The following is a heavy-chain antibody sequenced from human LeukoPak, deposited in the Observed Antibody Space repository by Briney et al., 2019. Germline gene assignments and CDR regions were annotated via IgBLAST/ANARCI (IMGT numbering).Heavy chain of an antibody. V-gene: IGHV4-39*01. CDR2: IYYSGST. Sequence: SETLSLTCTVSGGSISSSSYYWGWNRQPPGKGLEWIGSIYYSGSTYYNPSLKSRVTISVDTSKNQFSLKLSSVTAADTAVYYCARHFFMETATTAYFDYWGPGTLVTVSS. D-gene: IGHD5-24*01. CDR3: ARHFFMETATTAYFDY. J-gene: IGHJ4*02. CDR1: GGSISSSSYY.